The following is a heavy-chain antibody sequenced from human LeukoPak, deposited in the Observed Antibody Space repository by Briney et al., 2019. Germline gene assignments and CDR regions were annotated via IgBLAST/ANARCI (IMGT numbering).Heavy chain of an antibody. CDR1: GYTFTSYY. D-gene: IGHD2-2*01. Sequence: ASVKVSCKASGYTFTSYYMHWVRQAPGQGLEWMGIINPSGGSTSYAQKFQDRVTMTRDTSTSTVYMELSSPRSEDTAVYYCARGWDCSSTSCLHFLGYWGQGTLVTVSS. J-gene: IGHJ4*02. CDR2: INPSGGST. V-gene: IGHV1-46*01. CDR3: ARGWDCSSTSCLHFLGY.